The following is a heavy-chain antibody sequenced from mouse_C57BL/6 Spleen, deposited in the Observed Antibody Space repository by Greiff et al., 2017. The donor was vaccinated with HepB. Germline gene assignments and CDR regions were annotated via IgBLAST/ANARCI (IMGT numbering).Heavy chain of an antibody. CDR2: IYPGNSDT. V-gene: IGHV1-5*01. D-gene: IGHD1-1*01. J-gene: IGHJ4*01. Sequence: EVQLQQSGTVLVRPGASVKMSCKTSGYTFTSYWMHWVKQRPGQGLEWIGAIYPGNSDTNYNQKFKGKAKLTAVTSASTAYMELSSLTNEDAAVYYCTGYGSSGMDYWGQGTSVTVSS. CDR3: TGYGSSGMDY. CDR1: GYTFTSYW.